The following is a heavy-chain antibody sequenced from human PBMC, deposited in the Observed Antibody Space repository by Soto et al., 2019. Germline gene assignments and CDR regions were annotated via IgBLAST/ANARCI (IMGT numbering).Heavy chain of an antibody. J-gene: IGHJ6*02. CDR3: ARDSIVVVVADYGMDV. D-gene: IGHD2-15*01. CDR2: ISAYNGNT. V-gene: IGHV1-18*01. CDR1: GYTFTSYG. Sequence: QVQLVQSGAEVKKPGASVKVSCKASGYTFTSYGISWVRQAPGQGLERMGWISAYNGNTNYAQKLQGRVTMTTDTSTSTAYMELRSLRSDDTAVYYCARDSIVVVVADYGMDVWGQGTTVTVSS.